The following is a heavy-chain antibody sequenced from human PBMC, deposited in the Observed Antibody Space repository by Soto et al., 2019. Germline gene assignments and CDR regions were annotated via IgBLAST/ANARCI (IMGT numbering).Heavy chain of an antibody. CDR3: ARQDRDTIFGVVIITEGNWFDP. CDR2: MNPNSGNT. V-gene: IGHV1-8*01. Sequence: ASVKVSCKASGYTFTSYDINWVRQATGQGLEWMGWMNPNSGNTGYAQKFQGRVTMTRNTSISTAYMELSSLRSEDTAVYYCARQDRDTIFGVVIITEGNWFDPWGQGTLVTVSS. D-gene: IGHD3-3*01. CDR1: GYTFTSYD. J-gene: IGHJ5*02.